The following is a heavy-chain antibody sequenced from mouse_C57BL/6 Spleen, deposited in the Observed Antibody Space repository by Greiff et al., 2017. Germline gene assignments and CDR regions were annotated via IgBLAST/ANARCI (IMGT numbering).Heavy chain of an antibody. CDR2: IDPETGGT. CDR3: TRSRSNYYYAMDY. Sequence: QVQLKQSGAELVRPGASVTLSCKASGYTFTDYEMHWVKQTPVHGLEWIGAIDPETGGTAYNQKFKGKAILTADKSSSTAYMELRSLTSEDSAVYYCTRSRSNYYYAMDYWGQGTSVTVSS. V-gene: IGHV1-15*01. D-gene: IGHD2-5*01. J-gene: IGHJ4*01. CDR1: GYTFTDYE.